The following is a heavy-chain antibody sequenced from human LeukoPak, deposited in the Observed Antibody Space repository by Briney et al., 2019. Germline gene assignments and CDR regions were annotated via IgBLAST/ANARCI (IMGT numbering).Heavy chain of an antibody. CDR3: AKSFFTISEYFQH. D-gene: IGHD3-9*01. CDR2: IGARGDDT. CDR1: GFTFNSYA. Sequence: GGSLRLSCVASGFTFNSYAMSWVRQAPGKGLEWVSAIGARGDDTYHADSVKGRLTISRDNSKNTLYLQMNSLRAEDTAVYYCAKSFFTISEYFQHWGQGTLVTVSS. V-gene: IGHV3-23*01. J-gene: IGHJ1*01.